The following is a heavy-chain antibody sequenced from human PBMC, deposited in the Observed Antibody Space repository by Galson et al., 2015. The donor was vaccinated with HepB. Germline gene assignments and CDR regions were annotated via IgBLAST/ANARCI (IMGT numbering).Heavy chain of an antibody. J-gene: IGHJ6*03. CDR3: ARSLAEFDSSSWSLTYYYYYYYMDV. Sequence: SVKVSCKASGYTFTSYGISWVRQAPGQGLEWMGWISAYNGNTNYAQKLQGRVTMTTDTSTSTAYMELRSLRSDDTAVYYCARSLAEFDSSSWSLTYYYYYYYMDVWGKGTTVTVSS. D-gene: IGHD6-13*01. V-gene: IGHV1-18*01. CDR1: GYTFTSYG. CDR2: ISAYNGNT.